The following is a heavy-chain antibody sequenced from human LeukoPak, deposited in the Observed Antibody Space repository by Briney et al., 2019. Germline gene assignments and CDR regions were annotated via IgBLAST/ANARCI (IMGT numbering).Heavy chain of an antibody. V-gene: IGHV3-21*01. CDR2: ISSSSSYI. CDR3: ARDRDPGYCSSTSCYSIHHNWFDP. CDR1: GFTFSSYS. Sequence: GGSLRLSCAASGFTFSSYSMNWVRQAPGKGLEWVSSISSSSSYIYYADSVKGRFTISRDNAKNSLYLQMNGLRAEDTAVYYCARDRDPGYCSSTSCYSIHHNWFDPWGQGTLVTVSS. D-gene: IGHD2-2*01. J-gene: IGHJ5*02.